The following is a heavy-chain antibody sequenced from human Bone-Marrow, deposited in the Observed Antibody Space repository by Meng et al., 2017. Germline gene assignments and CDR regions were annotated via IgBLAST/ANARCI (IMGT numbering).Heavy chain of an antibody. J-gene: IGHJ2*01. CDR3: PRVEPGWYFDL. D-gene: IGHD1-14*01. Sequence: GSLRLSCTVSGGSISSYYWSWIRQPPGKGLEWIGYIYYSGSTNYNPSLKSRVTISVDTSKNQFSLKLSSVTAADTAVYYCPRVEPGWYFDLWGRGTLVTVSS. CDR2: IYYSGST. CDR1: GGSISSYY. V-gene: IGHV4-59*01.